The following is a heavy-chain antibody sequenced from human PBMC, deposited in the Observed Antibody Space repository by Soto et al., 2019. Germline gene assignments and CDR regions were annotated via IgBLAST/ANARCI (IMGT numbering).Heavy chain of an antibody. D-gene: IGHD1-1*01. V-gene: IGHV4-59*01. CDR3: ARESRNYNYYYGMDV. CDR1: GGSISSYY. CDR2: IYYSGST. J-gene: IGHJ6*02. Sequence: SETLSLTCTVSGGSISSYYWSWIRQPPGKGLEWIGYIYYSGSTNYNPSLKSRVTISVDTSKNQFSLKLSSVTAADTAVYYCARESRNYNYYYGMDVWGQGTTVTVSS.